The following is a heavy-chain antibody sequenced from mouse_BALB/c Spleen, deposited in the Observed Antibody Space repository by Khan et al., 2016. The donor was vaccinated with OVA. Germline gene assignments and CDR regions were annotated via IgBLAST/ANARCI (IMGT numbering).Heavy chain of an antibody. V-gene: IGHV1S132*01. CDR3: ASEEALYYFDY. CDR2: IYPGTDNI. Sequence: VQLQQSGAELVRPGASVKLSCKTSGYIFTSYWIHWVVQRSGQGLEWIARIYPGTDNIYYNEEFKDKATLTADKSSSTAYMQLSSLKSDDSAVYFCASEEALYYFDYWGQGTTLTVSS. D-gene: IGHD3-2*02. J-gene: IGHJ2*01. CDR1: GYIFTSYW.